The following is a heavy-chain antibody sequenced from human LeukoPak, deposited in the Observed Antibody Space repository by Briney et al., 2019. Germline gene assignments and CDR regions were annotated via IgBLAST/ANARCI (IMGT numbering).Heavy chain of an antibody. J-gene: IGHJ4*02. CDR3: ARASQPRGTLDY. Sequence: SETLSLTCAVYGGSSNVYYWSWIRQHPGKGLEWIGYIYYSGSTYYNPSLKSRVTISVDTSKNQFSLKLSSVTAADTAVYYCARASQPRGTLDYWGQGTLVTVSS. D-gene: IGHD3-10*01. CDR1: GGSSNVYY. V-gene: IGHV4-31*11. CDR2: IYYSGST.